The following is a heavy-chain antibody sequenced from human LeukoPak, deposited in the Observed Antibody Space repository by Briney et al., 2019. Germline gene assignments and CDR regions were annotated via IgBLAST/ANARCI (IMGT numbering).Heavy chain of an antibody. CDR3: AKDRYDSSGYYFDY. CDR2: ISWNSGSI. D-gene: IGHD3-22*01. J-gene: IGHJ4*02. V-gene: IGHV3-9*01. CDR1: GFTFDDYA. Sequence: AGGSLRPSCAASGFTFDDYAMHWVRQAPGKGLEWVSGISWNSGSIGYADSVKGRFTISRDNAKNSLYLQMNSLRAEDTALYYCAKDRYDSSGYYFDYWGQGTLVTVSS.